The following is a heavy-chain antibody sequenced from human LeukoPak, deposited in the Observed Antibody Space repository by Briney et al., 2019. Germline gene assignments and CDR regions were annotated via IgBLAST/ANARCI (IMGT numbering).Heavy chain of an antibody. D-gene: IGHD3-22*01. J-gene: IGHJ4*02. CDR3: ARLGYYDSSGYYPYCFDS. Sequence: GGSLRLSCAASGFTFGSYVMNWVRQAPGKGLEWVAIISYDGSNTYYADSVKGRFTTSRDNSQNTLYLQMNSLRPEDTAVFYCARLGYYDSSGYYPYCFDSWGQGTLVTVSS. V-gene: IGHV3-30*04. CDR1: GFTFGSYV. CDR2: ISYDGSNT.